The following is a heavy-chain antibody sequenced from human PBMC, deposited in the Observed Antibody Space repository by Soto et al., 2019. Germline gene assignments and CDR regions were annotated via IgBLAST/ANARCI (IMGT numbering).Heavy chain of an antibody. CDR3: ARGGSGYVWFNEF. V-gene: IGHV1-69*01. D-gene: IGHD3-22*01. CDR1: GGLFSSYA. CDR2: IIPVFHTV. J-gene: IGHJ4*02. Sequence: QEQLVQSGAEVKKSGSSVKVSCKDTGGLFSSYAVSWVRQAPGQGLEWMGGIIPVFHTVYYAKKIQGRVTINADESTNTAYMELSSLRSEDTDMYYCARGGSGYVWFNEFWGQGTLVTVSS.